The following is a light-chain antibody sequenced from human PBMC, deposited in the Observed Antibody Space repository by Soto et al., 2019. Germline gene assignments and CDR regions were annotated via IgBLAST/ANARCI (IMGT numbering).Light chain of an antibody. J-gene: IGKJ1*01. CDR2: AAS. Sequence: DIQMTQSPSSLSASVGDRVTITCRASQSISSYLNWYQQKPGKAPKLLIYAASSLQSGVTSRFSGSGSGTDFTLTISSLQPEDFATYYCQQGYSTLTWTFGQGTKVEIK. CDR3: QQGYSTLTWT. CDR1: QSISSY. V-gene: IGKV1-39*01.